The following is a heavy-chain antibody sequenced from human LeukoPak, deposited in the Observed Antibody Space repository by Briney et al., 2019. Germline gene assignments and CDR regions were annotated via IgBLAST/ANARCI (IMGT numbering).Heavy chain of an antibody. CDR3: AGDGYSSGWHFDY. CDR1: GGSISSYY. V-gene: IGHV4-59*12. CDR2: IYYSGST. J-gene: IGHJ4*02. D-gene: IGHD6-19*01. Sequence: SETLSLTCTVSGGSISSYYWSWIRQPPGKGLEWIGYIYYSGSTYYNPSLKSRVTISVDTSKNQFSLKLSSVTAADTAVYYCAGDGYSSGWHFDYWGQGTLVTVSS.